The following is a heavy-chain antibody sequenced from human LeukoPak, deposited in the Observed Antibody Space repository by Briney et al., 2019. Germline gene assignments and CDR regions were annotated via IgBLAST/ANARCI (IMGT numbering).Heavy chain of an antibody. D-gene: IGHD1-26*01. CDR3: ARGGVYFDY. Sequence: PSETLSFTCTVSGGSISSYYWSWIRQPPGKGLEWIGYIYYSGSTNYNPSLKSRVTISIDTSKNQFSLKLSSVTAADTAVYYCARGGVYFDYWSQGTLGTVSS. CDR1: GGSISSYY. CDR2: IYYSGST. J-gene: IGHJ4*02. V-gene: IGHV4-59*01.